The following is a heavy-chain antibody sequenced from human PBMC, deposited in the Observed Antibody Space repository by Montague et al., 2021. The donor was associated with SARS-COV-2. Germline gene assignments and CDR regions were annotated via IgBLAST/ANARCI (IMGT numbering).Heavy chain of an antibody. CDR2: IFYTGST. CDR3: ARAQNICFIANCVNYFDL. D-gene: IGHD2-15*01. Sequence: SETLSLTCSVSGGSTSNCYWTWIRQSPGKGLQWIGYIFYTGSTKFNPYLKSRVSMSLDTSKNHFSLRLSAVTAADTARYYCARAQNICFIANCVNYFDLWGLGALVTVSS. CDR1: GGSTSNCY. V-gene: IGHV4-59*01. J-gene: IGHJ4*02.